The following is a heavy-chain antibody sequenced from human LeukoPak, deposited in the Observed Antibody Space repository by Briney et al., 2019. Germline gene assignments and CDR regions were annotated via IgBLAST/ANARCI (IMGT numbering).Heavy chain of an antibody. J-gene: IGHJ5*02. CDR1: GFTFSSYA. D-gene: IGHD3-3*01. V-gene: IGHV3-7*01. CDR2: IKQDGSEK. Sequence: PGGSLRLSCAASGFTFSSYAMSWVRQAPGKGLEWVANIKQDGSEKYYVDSVKGRFTISRDNAKNSLYLQMNSLRAEDTAVYYCARVITIFGVASSNGPVVEDWFDPWGQGTLVTVSS. CDR3: ARVITIFGVASSNGPVVEDWFDP.